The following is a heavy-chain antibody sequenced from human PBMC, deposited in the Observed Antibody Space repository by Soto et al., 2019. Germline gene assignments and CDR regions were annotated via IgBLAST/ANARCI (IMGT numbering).Heavy chain of an antibody. Sequence: SETLSLTCAVYGGSFSGYYWSWIRQPPGKGLEWIGEINHSGSTNYNPSLRSRVTISVDTSKNQFSVKLSSVTAADTAVYYCARLQYPPLRADYWGQGTLVTVSS. CDR3: ARLQYPPLRADY. CDR2: INHSGST. J-gene: IGHJ4*02. V-gene: IGHV4-34*01. CDR1: GGSFSGYY. D-gene: IGHD2-2*02.